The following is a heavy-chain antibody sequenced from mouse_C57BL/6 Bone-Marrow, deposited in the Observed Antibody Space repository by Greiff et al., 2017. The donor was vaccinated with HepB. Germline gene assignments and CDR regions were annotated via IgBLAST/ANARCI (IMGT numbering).Heavy chain of an antibody. CDR2: ISDGGSYT. Sequence: EVKLVESGGGLVKPGGSLKLSCAASGFTFSSYAMSWVRQTPEKRLEWVATISDGGSYTYYTDNVKGRFNISRDNAKNKLYLQMSHLKSEDTAMYYCARDQNREGPRFAYWGKGTLVTVSA. CDR3: ARDQNREGPRFAY. CDR1: GFTFSSYA. D-gene: IGHD3-3*01. J-gene: IGHJ3*01. V-gene: IGHV5-4*01.